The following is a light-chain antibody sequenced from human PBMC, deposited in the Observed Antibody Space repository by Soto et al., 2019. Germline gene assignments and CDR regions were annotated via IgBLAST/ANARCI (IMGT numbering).Light chain of an antibody. CDR1: SSDVGGYDY. V-gene: IGLV2-8*01. CDR3: SSYAGSNIL. Sequence: QSALTQPPSASGSPGQSVTISCTGTSSDVGGYDYVSWYQQHPGKAPKLMIYEVDKRPSGVPDRFSGSKSDNTASLTVSGLQTDDEADYYCSSYAGSNILFGTGTKVTVL. CDR2: EVD. J-gene: IGLJ1*01.